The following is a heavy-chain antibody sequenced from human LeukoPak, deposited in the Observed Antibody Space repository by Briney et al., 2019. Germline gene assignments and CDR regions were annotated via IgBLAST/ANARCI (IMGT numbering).Heavy chain of an antibody. CDR2: ISGSGGST. D-gene: IGHD2-21*02. J-gene: IGHJ4*02. Sequence: PGGSLRLSCAASGFTFSSYAMSWVRQAPGKGLEWVSAISGSGGSTYYADSVKGRFTISRDNSKNTLYLQMNSLRAEDTAVYYCARDSATADFYCGGDCYPFSFDYWGQGTLVTVSS. V-gene: IGHV3-23*01. CDR3: ARDSATADFYCGGDCYPFSFDY. CDR1: GFTFSSYA.